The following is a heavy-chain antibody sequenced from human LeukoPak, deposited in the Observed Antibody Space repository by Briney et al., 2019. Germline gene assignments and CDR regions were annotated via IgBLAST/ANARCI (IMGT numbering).Heavy chain of an antibody. CDR1: GYTLTSNG. D-gene: IGHD3-22*01. V-gene: IGHV1-18*01. Sequence: GASVKVSCKASGYTLTSNGISWVRQAPGQGLEWMGWISGYNGNTNYAQKLQGRVTMTTDTSTSTAYMELRSLRSDDTDVYYCARDQEAYYYDSSSYNYFDYWGQGTLVTVSS. J-gene: IGHJ4*02. CDR2: ISGYNGNT. CDR3: ARDQEAYYYDSSSYNYFDY.